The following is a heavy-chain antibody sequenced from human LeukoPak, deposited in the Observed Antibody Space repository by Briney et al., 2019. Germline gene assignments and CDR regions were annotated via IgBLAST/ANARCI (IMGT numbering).Heavy chain of an antibody. Sequence: GGSLRLSCAASGFTFSSYAMSWVRQAPGKGLEWVSGTSGSGGSTYYADSVKGRFTISRDNSKNTLYLQMNSLRAEDTAVYYCAKGGSYSPVNWFDPWGREPWSPSPQ. V-gene: IGHV3-23*01. D-gene: IGHD1-26*01. CDR1: GFTFSSYA. CDR2: TSGSGGST. CDR3: AKGGSYSPVNWFDP. J-gene: IGHJ5*02.